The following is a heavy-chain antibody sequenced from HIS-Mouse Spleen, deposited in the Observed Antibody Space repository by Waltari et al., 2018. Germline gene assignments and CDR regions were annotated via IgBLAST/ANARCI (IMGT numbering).Heavy chain of an antibody. D-gene: IGHD1-26*01. CDR2: INPNSGGT. CDR3: AEVDGTTHAFDI. Sequence: VRQAPGQGLEWMGWINPNSGGTNYAQKFQGRVTMTRDTSISTAYMELSRLRSDDTAVYYCAEVDGTTHAFDIWGQGTMVTVSS. V-gene: IGHV1-2*02. J-gene: IGHJ3*02.